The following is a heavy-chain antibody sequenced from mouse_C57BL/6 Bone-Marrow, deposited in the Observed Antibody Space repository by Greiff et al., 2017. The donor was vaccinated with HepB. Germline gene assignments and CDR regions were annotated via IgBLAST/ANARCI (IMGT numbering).Heavy chain of an antibody. CDR3: ARRISRDYYAMDY. Sequence: EVKLMESGEGLVKPGGSLKLSCAASGFTFSSYAMSWVRQTPEKRLEWVAYISNGGGSTYYPDTVKGRFTISRDNAKNTLYLQMSRLKSEDTAMYYCARRISRDYYAMDYWGQGTSVTVSS. J-gene: IGHJ4*01. V-gene: IGHV5-12*01. CDR2: ISNGGGST. CDR1: GFTFSSYA. D-gene: IGHD3-3*01.